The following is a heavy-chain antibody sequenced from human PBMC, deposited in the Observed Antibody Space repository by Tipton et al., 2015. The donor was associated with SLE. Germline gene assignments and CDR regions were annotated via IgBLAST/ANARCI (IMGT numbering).Heavy chain of an antibody. CDR3: ARESNYYDSSGYYGH. V-gene: IGHV4-59*01. J-gene: IGHJ4*02. CDR1: GGSFSGYY. D-gene: IGHD3-22*01. CDR2: IYYSGST. Sequence: TLSLTCAVYGGSFSGYYWSWIRQPPGKGLEWIGYIYYSGSTNYNPSLKSRVTISVDTSKNQFSLKLSSVTAADTAVYYCARESNYYDSSGYYGHWGQGTLVTVSS.